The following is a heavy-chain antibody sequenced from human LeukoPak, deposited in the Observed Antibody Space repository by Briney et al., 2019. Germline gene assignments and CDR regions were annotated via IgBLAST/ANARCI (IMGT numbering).Heavy chain of an antibody. Sequence: GGSLRLSCAASGFTFSSYAMSWVRQATGKGLEWVSGINGGGGSTYYADSVKGRFTISRDNSKNTLYLQMNSLRAEDTAVYYCAKGALRGYGGYDRVGFALNWGQGTLVTVSS. CDR2: INGGGGST. CDR1: GFTFSSYA. J-gene: IGHJ4*02. V-gene: IGHV3-23*01. CDR3: AKGALRGYGGYDRVGFALN. D-gene: IGHD5-12*01.